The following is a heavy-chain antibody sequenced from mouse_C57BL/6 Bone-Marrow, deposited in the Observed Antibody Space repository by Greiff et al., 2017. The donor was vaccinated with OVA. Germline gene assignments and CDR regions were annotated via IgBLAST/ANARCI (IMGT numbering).Heavy chain of an antibody. CDR1: GIAFSRYW. Sequence: EVKVIESGGGLVQPGGSLKLSCAASGIAFSRYWMSWVRRAPGKGLEWIGEINPDSSTIYYAPSLKDKFIISRDNAQNTLYLQMSKVRSEETALYYCVYGSSPYYAMDYWGQGTSVTVSS. J-gene: IGHJ4*01. CDR3: VYGSSPYYAMDY. CDR2: INPDSSTI. D-gene: IGHD1-1*01. V-gene: IGHV4-1*01.